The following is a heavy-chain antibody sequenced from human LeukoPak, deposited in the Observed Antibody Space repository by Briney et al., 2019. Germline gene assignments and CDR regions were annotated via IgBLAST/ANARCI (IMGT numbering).Heavy chain of an antibody. D-gene: IGHD2-21*02. J-gene: IGHJ4*02. Sequence: ASVKVSCKVSGYTLTELSMHWVRLAPGKGLEWMGGFDPEDGETTYAQKFQGRVTMTEDTSTDTAYMELSSLRSEDTAVYYCARDYCGGDCFPDYWGQGTLVTVSS. V-gene: IGHV1-24*01. CDR1: GYTLTELS. CDR2: FDPEDGET. CDR3: ARDYCGGDCFPDY.